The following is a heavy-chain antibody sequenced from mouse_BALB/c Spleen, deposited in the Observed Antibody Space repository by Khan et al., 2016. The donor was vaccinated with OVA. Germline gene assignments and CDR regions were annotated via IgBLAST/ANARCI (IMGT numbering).Heavy chain of an antibody. CDR2: INYSGST. D-gene: IGHD2-14*01. CDR3: ARGVRLTY. J-gene: IGHJ3*01. Sequence: EVQLLETGPGLVKPSQSLSLTCTVTGYSITSDYAWNWIRQFPGNKLEWMGYINYSGSTSYHPSLKNRISITRDTSKNQFFLQLNSVTTEDTATYYCARGVRLTYWGQGTLVTVSA. V-gene: IGHV3-2*02. CDR1: GYSITSDYA.